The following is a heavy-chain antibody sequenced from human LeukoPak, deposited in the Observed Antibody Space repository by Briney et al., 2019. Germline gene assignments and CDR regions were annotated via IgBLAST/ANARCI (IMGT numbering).Heavy chain of an antibody. CDR3: ARGIEDWNYVAY. Sequence: SENLSLTCTVSGGPISSTSYYWGWIRQPPGKNLEWIGTIYYRGNTNYNPSLKSRVTISIDTSKNQLSLKLSSVTAADTAVYFCARGIEDWNYVAYWGQGTLVTVSS. J-gene: IGHJ4*02. D-gene: IGHD1-1*01. CDR2: IYYRGNT. CDR1: GGPISSTSYY. V-gene: IGHV4-39*07.